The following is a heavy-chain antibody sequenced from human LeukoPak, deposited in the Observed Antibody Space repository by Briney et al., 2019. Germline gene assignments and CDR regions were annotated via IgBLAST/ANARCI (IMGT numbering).Heavy chain of an antibody. CDR2: TSASGAST. CDR1: GFTINNYA. Sequence: PGGSLRLSCAVSGFTINNYAMSWVRQAPGKGLEWVSATSASGASTYYANSVRGRFTISKDISKSTLYLQMNSLRDEGTALYYCAKAGAYSSSSYDYWGQGALVTVSS. D-gene: IGHD6-6*01. CDR3: AKAGAYSSSSYDY. V-gene: IGHV3-23*01. J-gene: IGHJ4*02.